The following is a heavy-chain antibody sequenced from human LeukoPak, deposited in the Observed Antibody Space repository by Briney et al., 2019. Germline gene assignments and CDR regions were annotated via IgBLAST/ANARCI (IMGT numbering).Heavy chain of an antibody. J-gene: IGHJ4*02. CDR3: ARDYHHGYSSGWIFDY. CDR1: GGTFGSYA. CDR2: IIPILGIA. V-gene: IGHV1-69*04. Sequence: SVKVSCKASGGTFGSYAISWVRQAPGQGLEWMGRIIPILGIANYAQKFQGRVTITADKSTSTAYMELSSLRSEDTAVYYCARDYHHGYSSGWIFDYWGQGTLVTVSS. D-gene: IGHD6-19*01.